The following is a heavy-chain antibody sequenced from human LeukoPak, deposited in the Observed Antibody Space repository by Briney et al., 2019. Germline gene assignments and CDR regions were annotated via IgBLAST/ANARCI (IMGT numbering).Heavy chain of an antibody. CDR3: AKVNYYDSSGFYDY. CDR1: GFTFSSYG. CDR2: ISHDGSNK. V-gene: IGHV3-30*18. D-gene: IGHD3-22*01. J-gene: IGHJ4*02. Sequence: RSLRLSCAASGFTFSSYGMHWVRQAPGKGLEWVAVISHDGSNKYYADSVKGRFTISRDNSKNTLYLQMNSLRAEDTAVYYCAKVNYYDSSGFYDYWGQGTLVTVSS.